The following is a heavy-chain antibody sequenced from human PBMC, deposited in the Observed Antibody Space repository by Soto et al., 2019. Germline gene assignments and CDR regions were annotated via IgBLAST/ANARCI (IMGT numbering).Heavy chain of an antibody. CDR2: ISHDGINK. Sequence: GGSLRLSCAASGFTFSSYAMNWVRQAPGKGLEWVALISHDGINKYYADSVRGRFTISRDSSTNALYLQMNSLRAADTAVYYCGRCTSTSCHLGSDYWGQGTLVTVSS. J-gene: IGHJ4*02. CDR3: GRCTSTSCHLGSDY. V-gene: IGHV3-30-3*01. D-gene: IGHD2-2*01. CDR1: GFTFSSYA.